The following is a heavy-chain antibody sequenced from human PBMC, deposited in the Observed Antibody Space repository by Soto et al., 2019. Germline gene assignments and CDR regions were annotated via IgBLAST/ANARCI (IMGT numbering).Heavy chain of an antibody. J-gene: IGHJ4*02. Sequence: SETLSLTCTVSGGSITTGGSYWSWIRQHPGEGLEWIGNIYHSGNTYYNPSLKSRLTISVDTSKNHFSLMVDSVTAADTAVYYCARARFQVLYGKPYFDSWGQGTLVTVSS. CDR2: IYHSGNT. CDR3: ARARFQVLYGKPYFDS. V-gene: IGHV4-31*03. CDR1: GGSITTGGSY. D-gene: IGHD2-2*02.